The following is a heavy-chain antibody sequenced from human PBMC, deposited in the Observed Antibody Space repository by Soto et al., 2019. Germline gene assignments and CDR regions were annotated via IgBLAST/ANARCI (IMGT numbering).Heavy chain of an antibody. Sequence: GGSLRLSCAASGFTFSSYAMSWVRQAPGKGLEWVSAISGSGGSTYYADSVKGRFTISRDNSKNTLYLQMNSLRAEDTAVYYCAKDHSFSIVGATDQGVSAYNWFDPWGQGTLVTVSS. CDR3: AKDHSFSIVGATDQGVSAYNWFDP. CDR1: GFTFSSYA. J-gene: IGHJ5*02. V-gene: IGHV3-23*01. D-gene: IGHD1-26*01. CDR2: ISGSGGST.